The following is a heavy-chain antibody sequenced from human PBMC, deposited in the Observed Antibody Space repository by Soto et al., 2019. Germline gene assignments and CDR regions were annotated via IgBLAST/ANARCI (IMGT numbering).Heavy chain of an antibody. D-gene: IGHD5-18*01. CDR3: AKSGYSYGYREVYYFDY. Sequence: EVQLLESGGGLVQPGGSLRLSCAASGFTFSSYAMSWVRQAAGKGLEWVSAISGSGGSTYYADSVKGRFTISRDNSKNTLHLQMNSLRSEDTAVYYCAKSGYSYGYREVYYFDYWGQGTLVTVSS. CDR1: GFTFSSYA. V-gene: IGHV3-23*01. J-gene: IGHJ4*02. CDR2: ISGSGGST.